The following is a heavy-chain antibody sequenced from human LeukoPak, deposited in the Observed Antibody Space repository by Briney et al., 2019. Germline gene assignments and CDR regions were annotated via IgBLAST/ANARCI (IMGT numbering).Heavy chain of an antibody. J-gene: IGHJ6*03. CDR1: GFTFSSYA. V-gene: IGHV3-23*01. CDR3: ARKYGSGSYYYMDV. D-gene: IGHD3-10*01. CDR2: INGGGSST. Sequence: GSLRLSCAASGFTFSSYAMNWVRQAPGKGLEWVSAINGGGSSTYYADSVKGRFTISRDNSKNTLYLQMNSLRAEDTAVYYCARKYGSGSYYYMDVWGKGTTVTVSS.